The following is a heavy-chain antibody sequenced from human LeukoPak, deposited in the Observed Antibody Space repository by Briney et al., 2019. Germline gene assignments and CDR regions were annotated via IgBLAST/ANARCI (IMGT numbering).Heavy chain of an antibody. CDR1: GFTFSNYC. CDR3: ARDIQLST. V-gene: IGHV3-74*01. J-gene: IGHJ3*01. Sequence: GGSLRLSCAASGFTFSNYCMHWVRQAPGKGLVWVSRINSDGSTTHYADSVRGRFTISRDNSKDTLYLEMNSLRAEDTAIYYCARDIQLSTWGLGTMVTVSS. CDR2: INSDGSTT. D-gene: IGHD5-24*01.